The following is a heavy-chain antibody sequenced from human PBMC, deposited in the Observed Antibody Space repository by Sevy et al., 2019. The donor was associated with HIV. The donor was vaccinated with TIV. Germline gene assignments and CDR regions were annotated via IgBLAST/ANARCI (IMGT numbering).Heavy chain of an antibody. Sequence: GGSLRLSCASSGITFSESLMSWVRQAPGKGLEWVASIKQDGSQKYYVDSVMGRFSISTDNATNSLYLQMNSLRGDDAALYYCARVLSGSAPGFDYWGQGTLVTVSS. CDR2: IKQDGSQK. CDR1: GITFSESL. J-gene: IGHJ4*02. D-gene: IGHD6-19*01. V-gene: IGHV3-7*01. CDR3: ARVLSGSAPGFDY.